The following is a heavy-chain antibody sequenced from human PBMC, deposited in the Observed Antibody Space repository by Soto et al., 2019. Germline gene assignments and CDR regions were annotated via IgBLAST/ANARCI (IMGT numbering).Heavy chain of an antibody. V-gene: IGHV3-64D*06. CDR1: GFTFSSYA. Sequence: PGGSLRLSCSASGFTFSSYAMHWVRQAPGKGLEYVSAISSNGGSTYYADSVKGRFTISRDNSKNTLYLQMSSLRAEDTAVYYCVKDSQLWLGSRYYYYYYGMDVWGQGTTVTVSS. J-gene: IGHJ6*02. CDR2: ISSNGGST. D-gene: IGHD5-18*01. CDR3: VKDSQLWLGSRYYYYYYGMDV.